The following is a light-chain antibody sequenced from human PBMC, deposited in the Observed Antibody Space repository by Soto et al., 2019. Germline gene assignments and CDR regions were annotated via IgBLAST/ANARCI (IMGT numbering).Light chain of an antibody. CDR1: HSMSNSN. Sequence: IVLTQSPGTLSLSPGDRATLSCRASHSMSNSNLAWYQHKPGQAPRLLIYGASNRATGIPDRFSGSGSGTDFILTINRLEPDDFAVYYCQEFASNFGGGTKVEIK. CDR3: QEFASN. CDR2: GAS. J-gene: IGKJ4*01. V-gene: IGKV3-20*01.